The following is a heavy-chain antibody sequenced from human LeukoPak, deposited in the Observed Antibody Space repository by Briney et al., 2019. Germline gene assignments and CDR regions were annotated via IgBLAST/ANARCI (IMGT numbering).Heavy chain of an antibody. D-gene: IGHD3-10*01. Sequence: GGSLRLSCAASGFTFSSYEMNWVRQAPGKGLEWVSYISSSGSTIYYADSVKGRFSVSRDNAKNSLDLHMNSLGVEDTAVYYCAREGRRASGPYSNEPEAFDIWGQGTLVTVSA. J-gene: IGHJ3*02. CDR2: ISSSGSTI. V-gene: IGHV3-48*03. CDR3: AREGRRASGPYSNEPEAFDI. CDR1: GFTFSSYE.